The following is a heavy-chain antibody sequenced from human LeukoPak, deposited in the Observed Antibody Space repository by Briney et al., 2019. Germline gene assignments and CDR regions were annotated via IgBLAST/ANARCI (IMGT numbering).Heavy chain of an antibody. CDR2: IIPIFGTA. D-gene: IGHD3-3*01. CDR1: GGTFSSYA. J-gene: IGHJ4*02. Sequence: GASVTVSCKASGGTFSSYAISWVRQAPGQGLEWMGGIIPIFGTANYAQKFQGRVTITADESTSTAYMELSSLRSEDTAVYYCARTTYYDFWSGYGFSDYWGQGTLVTVSS. CDR3: ARTTYYDFWSGYGFSDY. V-gene: IGHV1-69*13.